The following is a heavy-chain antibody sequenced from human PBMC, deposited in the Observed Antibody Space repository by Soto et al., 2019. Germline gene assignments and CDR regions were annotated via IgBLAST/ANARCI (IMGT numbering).Heavy chain of an antibody. CDR3: VQTRCGGDCLQSYSSHSYYGLDV. D-gene: IGHD2-21*02. CDR2: VYWDDDK. CDR1: GLSLSTIGEG. J-gene: IGHJ6*02. V-gene: IGHV2-5*02. Sequence: QITLKESGPTLVKPTQTLTLTCTFSGLSLSTIGEGVGWIRQPPGKALEWLALVYWDDDKRYSPSLKSRLTITNDTSVNQVVLTMPNMGPVDTATYYCVQTRCGGDCLQSYSSHSYYGLDVWGQGTTVTVSS.